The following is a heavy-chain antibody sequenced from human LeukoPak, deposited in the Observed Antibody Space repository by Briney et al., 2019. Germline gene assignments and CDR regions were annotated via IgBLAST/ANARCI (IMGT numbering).Heavy chain of an antibody. CDR3: VHYCRSTSCSYDAFDI. V-gene: IGHV3-53*01. CDR2: IYSGGST. D-gene: IGHD2-2*01. Sequence: GGSLRLSCAASGFTVSSNYMSWVRQAPGKGLEWVSVIYSGGSTYYADSVKGRFTISRDNFKNTLYLQMNSLRAEDTAVYYCVHYCRSTSCSYDAFDIWGQGTMVTVSS. CDR1: GFTVSSNY. J-gene: IGHJ3*02.